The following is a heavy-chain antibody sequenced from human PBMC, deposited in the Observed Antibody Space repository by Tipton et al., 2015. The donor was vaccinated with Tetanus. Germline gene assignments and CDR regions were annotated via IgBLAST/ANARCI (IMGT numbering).Heavy chain of an antibody. Sequence: SLRLSCAASGFTFSDYGMSWVRQAPGKGLEWVASISSTTAYIYYADSLKGRFTISRDNAKNSLYLQMNSLRADDTGVYYCASGSALDYWGQGTLVTVSS. CDR1: GFTFSDYG. V-gene: IGHV3-21*01. CDR2: ISSTTAYI. J-gene: IGHJ4*02. D-gene: IGHD6-25*01. CDR3: ASGSALDY.